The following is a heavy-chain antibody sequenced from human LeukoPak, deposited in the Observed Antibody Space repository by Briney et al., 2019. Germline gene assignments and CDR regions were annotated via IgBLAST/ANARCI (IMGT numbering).Heavy chain of an antibody. D-gene: IGHD6-13*01. CDR1: GFTFSSYA. V-gene: IGHV3-23*01. Sequence: GGSLRLSCAASGFTFSSYAMSWVRQAPGKGLEWVSAISGSGGSTYYADSVKGRFTISRDNSKNTLYLQMNSLRAEDTAVYYCAKSGGGAAAATRAFDIWGQGTMVTVSS. CDR2: ISGSGGST. CDR3: AKSGGGAAAATRAFDI. J-gene: IGHJ3*02.